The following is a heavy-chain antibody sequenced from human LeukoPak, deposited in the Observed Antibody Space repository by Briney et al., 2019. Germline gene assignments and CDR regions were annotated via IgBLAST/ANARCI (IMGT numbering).Heavy chain of an antibody. CDR1: GGTFSSYA. D-gene: IGHD1-26*01. Sequence: GASVKVSCKASGGTFSSYAISWVRQAPGQGLEWMGGIIPIFGTANYAQKFQGRVTITADESTSTAYMELSSLRSEDTAVYYCATGATRSRYYYYGMDVWGQGPRSPSP. CDR2: IIPIFGTA. V-gene: IGHV1-69*13. J-gene: IGHJ6*02. CDR3: ATGATRSRYYYYGMDV.